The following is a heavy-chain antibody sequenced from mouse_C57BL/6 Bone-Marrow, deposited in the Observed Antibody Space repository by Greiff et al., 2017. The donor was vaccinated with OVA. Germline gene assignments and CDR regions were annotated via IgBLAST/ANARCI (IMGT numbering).Heavy chain of an antibody. D-gene: IGHD2-3*01. CDR1: GFTFSSYA. CDR2: ISDGGSYT. V-gene: IGHV5-4*01. J-gene: IGHJ4*01. CDR3: ARDNGYYGGAMDY. Sequence: EVQVVESGGGLVKPGGSLKLSCAASGFTFSSYAMSWVRQTPEKRLEWVATISDGGSYTYYPDNVKGRFTISRDNANNNLYLQMSHLKSEDTAMYYCARDNGYYGGAMDYWGQGTSVTVSS.